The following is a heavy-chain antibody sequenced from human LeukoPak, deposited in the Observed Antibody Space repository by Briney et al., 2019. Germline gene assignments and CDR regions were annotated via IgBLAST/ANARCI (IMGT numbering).Heavy chain of an antibody. CDR1: GYSISSGYY. CDR3: ARFRDYNTPFDY. J-gene: IGHJ4*02. D-gene: IGHD4-11*01. V-gene: IGHV4-38-2*02. Sequence: SETLSLTCTVSGYSISSGYYWGWIRQPPGKGLEWIGSIYHSGSTYYNPSLESRVTISVDTSKNQFSLKLSSVTAADTAVYYCARFRDYNTPFDYWGQGTLVTVSS. CDR2: IYHSGST.